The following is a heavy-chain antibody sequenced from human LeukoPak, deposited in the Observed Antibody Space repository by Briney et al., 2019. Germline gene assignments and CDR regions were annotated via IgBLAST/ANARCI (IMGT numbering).Heavy chain of an antibody. Sequence: ASVKVSCKASGYTFTSYYMHWVRQAPGQGLEWMGIINPSGGSTSYAQKFQGRVTMTRDMSTSTVYMELSSLRSEDTAVYYCARDGEGRFLEWFYFDYWGQGTLVTVSS. CDR3: ARDGEGRFLEWFYFDY. D-gene: IGHD3-3*01. CDR2: INPSGGST. J-gene: IGHJ4*02. V-gene: IGHV1-46*01. CDR1: GYTFTSYY.